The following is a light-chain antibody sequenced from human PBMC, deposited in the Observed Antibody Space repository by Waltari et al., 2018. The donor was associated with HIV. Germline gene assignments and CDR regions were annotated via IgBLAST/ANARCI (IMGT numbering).Light chain of an antibody. J-gene: IGLJ2*01. CDR1: STDPRLYQQ. CDR3: ASNRLDSTLV. Sequence: QSAVTQPASVSGFPGQTIDIPCTGISTDPRLYQQVSWYQQPPASVPRLIIYDIDRRPSVISDHFSASRSGDSASLTISGLQSGDEAHYFCASNRLDSTLVFGGGTKLTIL. V-gene: IGLV2-14*03. CDR2: DID.